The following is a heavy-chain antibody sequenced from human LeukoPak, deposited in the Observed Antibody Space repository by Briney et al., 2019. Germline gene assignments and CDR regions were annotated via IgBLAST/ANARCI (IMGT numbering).Heavy chain of an antibody. CDR2: IYYSGST. CDR3: ARDRLRGVYFDY. CDR1: GGSNSSYY. D-gene: IGHD3-10*01. Sequence: SETLSLTCTVSGGSNSSYYWSWIRHPPGKGLEWIGYIYYSGSTNYNPSLKSRVTISVDTSKNQFSLKLSSVTAADTAVYYCARDRLRGVYFDYWGQGTLVTVSS. J-gene: IGHJ4*02. V-gene: IGHV4-59*01.